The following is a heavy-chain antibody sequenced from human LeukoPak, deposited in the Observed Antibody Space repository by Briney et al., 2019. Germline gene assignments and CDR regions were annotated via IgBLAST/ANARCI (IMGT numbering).Heavy chain of an antibody. CDR1: GFTFSSYW. Sequence: GGSLRLSCAASGFTFSSYWMHWVRQAPGKGLVWVSRINSDGSSTSYADSVKGRFTISRDNAKNTLYLQMNSLRAEDTAVYYCAKQPNRLLWFGELSVPLYYFDYWGQGTLVTVSS. CDR2: INSDGSST. D-gene: IGHD3-10*01. V-gene: IGHV3-74*01. CDR3: AKQPNRLLWFGELSVPLYYFDY. J-gene: IGHJ4*02.